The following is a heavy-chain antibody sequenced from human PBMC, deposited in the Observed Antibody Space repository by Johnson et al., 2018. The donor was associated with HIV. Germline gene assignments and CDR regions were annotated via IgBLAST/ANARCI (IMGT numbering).Heavy chain of an antibody. D-gene: IGHD1-1*01. CDR1: GFSFSNAW. J-gene: IGHJ3*02. CDR2: IYSGGST. V-gene: IGHV3-66*02. Sequence: VQLVESGGGLVKPGGSLRLSCATSGFSFSNAWMSWVRQAPGKGLEWVSVIYSGGSTYYAASVKGRFTISRDNSKNTLYLQMNSLRAEDTAVYYCAREGTLGAFDIWGQGTMVTVSS. CDR3: AREGTLGAFDI.